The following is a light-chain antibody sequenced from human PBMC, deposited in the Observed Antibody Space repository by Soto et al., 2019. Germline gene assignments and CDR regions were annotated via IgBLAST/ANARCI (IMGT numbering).Light chain of an antibody. J-gene: IGKJ4*01. CDR3: QQYDNLPLT. CDR1: QDISNY. CDR2: DAS. Sequence: DIQMTQSPSSLSASVGDRVTITCQVSQDISNYLNWYQQKPGKAPKLLIYDASNLETGVPSRFSGSGSGTDFTFTISSLQPEDIATYYCQQYDNLPLTVGGGTKVDIK. V-gene: IGKV1-33*01.